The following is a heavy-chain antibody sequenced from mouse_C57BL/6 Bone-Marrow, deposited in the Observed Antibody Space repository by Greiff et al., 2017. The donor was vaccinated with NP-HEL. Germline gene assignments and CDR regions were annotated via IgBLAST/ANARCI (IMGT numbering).Heavy chain of an antibody. Sequence: EVQLQQSGAELVRPGASVKLSCTASGFNIKDDYMHWVKQRPEQGLEWIGWIDPENGDTEYASKFQGKATITADTSSNTAYLQLSSLTSEDTAVYFCTPLSTMITRRAYWGRGTLVTVSA. CDR1: GFNIKDDY. CDR2: IDPENGDT. D-gene: IGHD2-4*01. J-gene: IGHJ3*01. V-gene: IGHV14-4*01. CDR3: TPLSTMITRRAY.